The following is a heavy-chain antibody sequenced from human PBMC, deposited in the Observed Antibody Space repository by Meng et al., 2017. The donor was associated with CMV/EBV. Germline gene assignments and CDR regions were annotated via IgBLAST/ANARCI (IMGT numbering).Heavy chain of an antibody. CDR3: ARDHCSSTSCYLLYDYYGMDV. CDR2: ISSSSSTI. CDR1: GFTFSSYS. V-gene: IGHV3-48*04. J-gene: IGHJ6*02. Sequence: GESLKISCAASGFTFSSYSMNWVRQAPGKGLEWVSYISSSSSTIYYADSVKGRFTISRDNAKNSLYLQMNSLRAEDTAVYYCARDHCSSTSCYLLYDYYGMDVWGQGTTVTVSS. D-gene: IGHD2-2*01.